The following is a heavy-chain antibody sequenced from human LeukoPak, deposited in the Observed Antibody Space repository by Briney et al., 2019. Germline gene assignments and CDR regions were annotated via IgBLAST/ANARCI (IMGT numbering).Heavy chain of an antibody. V-gene: IGHV4-4*09. CDR3: ARSSACDGFDI. J-gene: IGHJ3*02. D-gene: IGHD1-26*01. Sequence: SETLSLTCSVSGDSVSSFYWSWIRQPPGKALEWIGYIYTIGTTYYNPSLQSRVTISVDTSKNQFSLKLSSVTAADTAVYYCARSSACDGFDIWGQGTMVTVSS. CDR1: GDSVSSFY. CDR2: IYTIGTT.